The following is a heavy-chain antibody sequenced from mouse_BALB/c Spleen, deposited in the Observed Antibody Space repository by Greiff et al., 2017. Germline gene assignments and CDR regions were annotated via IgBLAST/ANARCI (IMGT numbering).Heavy chain of an antibody. Sequence: VQLQQSGAELVRPGVSVKISCKGSGYTFTDYAMHWVKQSHAKSLEWIGVISTYYGDASYNQKFKGKATMTVDKSSSTAYMELARLKSEDSAIYYCARKGTVDAMDYWGQGTSVTVSS. J-gene: IGHJ4*01. CDR2: ISTYYGDA. CDR3: ARKGTVDAMDY. V-gene: IGHV1S137*01. D-gene: IGHD1-1*01. CDR1: GYTFTDYA.